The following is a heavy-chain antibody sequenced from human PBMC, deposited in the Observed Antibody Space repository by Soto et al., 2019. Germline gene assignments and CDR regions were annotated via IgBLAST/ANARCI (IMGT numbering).Heavy chain of an antibody. CDR3: ARLREAADKTGTPDFDY. D-gene: IGHD6-13*01. Sequence: SLIISCAASGITFSSYAMHWVRQAPGKGLEWVAVISYDGSNKYYADSVKGRFTISRDNSKNTLYLQMNSLRAEDTAVYYCARLREAADKTGTPDFDYWGQGTLVTVSS. V-gene: IGHV3-30-3*01. J-gene: IGHJ4*02. CDR2: ISYDGSNK. CDR1: GITFSSYA.